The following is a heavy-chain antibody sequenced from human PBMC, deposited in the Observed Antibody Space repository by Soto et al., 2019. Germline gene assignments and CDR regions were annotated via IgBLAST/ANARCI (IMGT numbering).Heavy chain of an antibody. CDR1: GGSISSYY. J-gene: IGHJ6*02. V-gene: IGHV4-59*01. CDR3: ARDHRLCSSTSCYYYYYGMDV. Sequence: TLSLTCTVSGGSISSYYWSWIRQPPGKGLEWIGYIYYSGSTNYNPSLKSRVTISVDTSKNQFSLKLSSVTAADTAVYYCARDHRLCSSTSCYYYYYGMDVWGQGTTVTVSS. CDR2: IYYSGST. D-gene: IGHD2-2*01.